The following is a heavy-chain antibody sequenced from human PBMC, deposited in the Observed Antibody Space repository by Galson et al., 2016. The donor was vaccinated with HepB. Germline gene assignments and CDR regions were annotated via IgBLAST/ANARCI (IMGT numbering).Heavy chain of an antibody. D-gene: IGHD3-10*01. CDR3: AKNPCFGGLSQVDN. Sequence: SLRLSCAASGFTFVNYAFHWVRQAPGKGLEWVAIISDDGSHAFYADSGRGRFTISRDNSKNTVFLQMNSVRGEDTAVYFCAKNPCFGGLSQVDNWGQGTLVTVSS. CDR1: GFTFVNYA. CDR2: ISDDGSHA. J-gene: IGHJ4*02. V-gene: IGHV3-30*04.